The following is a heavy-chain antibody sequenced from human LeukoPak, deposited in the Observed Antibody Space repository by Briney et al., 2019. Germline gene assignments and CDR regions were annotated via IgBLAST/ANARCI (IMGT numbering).Heavy chain of an antibody. CDR1: GGSISSYY. Sequence: PSETLSLTCTVSGGSISSYYWSWIRQPPGKGLEWIGYIYYSGSTNYNPSLKSRVTISVDTSKNQFSLKLSSVTAADTAVYHCARASGWYKNWFDPWGQGTLVTVSS. D-gene: IGHD6-19*01. V-gene: IGHV4-59*12. CDR3: ARASGWYKNWFDP. CDR2: IYYSGST. J-gene: IGHJ5*02.